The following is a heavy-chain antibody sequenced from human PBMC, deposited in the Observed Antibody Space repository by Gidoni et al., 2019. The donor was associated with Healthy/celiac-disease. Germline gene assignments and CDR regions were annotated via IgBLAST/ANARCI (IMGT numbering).Heavy chain of an antibody. CDR1: GFTFDDYA. CDR2: ISWNSGSI. Sequence: EVQLVESGGGLVQPVRSLRLSFAASGFTFDDYAMHWVRQAPGKGLEWVSGISWNSGSIGYADSVKGRFTISRDNAKNSLYLQMNSLRAEDTALYYCAKDPYLDYWGQGTLVTISS. J-gene: IGHJ4*02. CDR3: AKDPYLDY. V-gene: IGHV3-9*01.